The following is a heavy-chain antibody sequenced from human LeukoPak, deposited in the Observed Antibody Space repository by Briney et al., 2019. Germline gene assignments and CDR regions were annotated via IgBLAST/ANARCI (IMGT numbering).Heavy chain of an antibody. CDR1: GGSISSGDYY. J-gene: IGHJ3*02. D-gene: IGHD3-3*01. Sequence: PSETLSLTCTVSGGSISSGDYYWSWIRQPPGTGLEWIGYIYYSGSTYYNPSLKSRVTISVDTSKNQFSLKLSSVTAADTAVYYCARDSGLGDDFWLGAFDIWGQGTMVTVSS. CDR3: ARDSGLGDDFWLGAFDI. CDR2: IYYSGST. V-gene: IGHV4-30-4*08.